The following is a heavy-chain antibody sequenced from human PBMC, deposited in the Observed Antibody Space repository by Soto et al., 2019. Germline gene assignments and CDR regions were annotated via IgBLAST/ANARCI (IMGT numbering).Heavy chain of an antibody. CDR1: GGSISNRNW. CDR3: ATVSSTMTGGYNWFDP. V-gene: IGHV4-4*02. J-gene: IGHJ5*02. Sequence: PSETLSLTCAVFGGSISNRNWWSWVRQPPGKGLEWIGEIYHSGSTNYKPSLKSRVTISVDKSENQFSLKLSSVTAADTAIYYCATVSSTMTGGYNWFDPWGQGSLVTVSS. D-gene: IGHD4-17*01. CDR2: IYHSGST.